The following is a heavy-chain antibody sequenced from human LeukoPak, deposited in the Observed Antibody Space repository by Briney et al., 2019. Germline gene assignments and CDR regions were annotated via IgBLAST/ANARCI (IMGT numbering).Heavy chain of an antibody. CDR3: AKGSRIAVAGTPLGY. J-gene: IGHJ4*02. Sequence: GGSLRLSCAASGFTVSSNYMSWVRQAPGKGLEWVSIIYGGGDTLYADSVKGRFTISRDNSKNTLYLQMNSLRAEDTAVYYCAKGSRIAVAGTPLGYWGQGTLVTVSS. CDR1: GFTVSSNY. V-gene: IGHV3-66*01. D-gene: IGHD6-19*01. CDR2: IYGGGDT.